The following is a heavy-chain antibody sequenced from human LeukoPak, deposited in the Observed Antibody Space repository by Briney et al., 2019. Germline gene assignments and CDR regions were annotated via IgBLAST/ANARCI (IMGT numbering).Heavy chain of an antibody. CDR1: GGSFSGYY. V-gene: IGHV4-34*01. J-gene: IGHJ6*03. Sequence: PSETLSLTCAVYGGSFSGYYWSWIRQPPGKGLEWIGEINHSGSTNYNPSLKSRVTISVDTSKNQFSLKLSSVTAADTAVYYCARHPPHYYYYMDVWGKGTTVTVSS. CDR2: INHSGST. CDR3: ARHPPHYYYYMDV.